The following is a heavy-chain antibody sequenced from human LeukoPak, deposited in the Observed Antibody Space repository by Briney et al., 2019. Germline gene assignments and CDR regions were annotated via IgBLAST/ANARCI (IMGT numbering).Heavy chain of an antibody. CDR2: ISWNSGSI. D-gene: IGHD3-9*01. CDR3: AKDMGYDILTGYLVY. Sequence: GGSLRLSCAASGFTFDDYAMHWVRQAPGKGLEWVSGISWNSGSIGYADSVKGRFTISRDNAKNSLCLQMNSLRAEDMALYYCAKDMGYDILTGYLVYWGQGTLVTVSS. J-gene: IGHJ4*02. CDR1: GFTFDDYA. V-gene: IGHV3-9*03.